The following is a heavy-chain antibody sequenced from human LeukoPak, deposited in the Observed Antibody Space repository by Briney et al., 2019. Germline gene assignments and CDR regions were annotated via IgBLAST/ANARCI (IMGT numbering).Heavy chain of an antibody. Sequence: GRSLRLSCAASGFTFSSYAMHWVRQAPGKGLEWVAVISYDGSNKYYADSVKGRFTISRDNSKNTLYLQMNSLRAEDTAVYYCAINAADRGYSGYLAYYYYYMDVWGKGTTVTVSS. CDR2: ISYDGSNK. D-gene: IGHD5-12*01. J-gene: IGHJ6*03. CDR3: AINAADRGYSGYLAYYYYYMDV. CDR1: GFTFSSYA. V-gene: IGHV3-30*04.